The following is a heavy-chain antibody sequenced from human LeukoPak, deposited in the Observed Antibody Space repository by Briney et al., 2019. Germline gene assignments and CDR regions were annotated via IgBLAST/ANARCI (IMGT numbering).Heavy chain of an antibody. CDR2: IYSGGST. V-gene: IGHV3-53*01. CDR3: AKGSLSAFYYYYNMDV. CDR1: GFTVSSNY. Sequence: PGGSLRLSCAASGFTVSSNYMSWVRQAPGKGLEWVSVIYSGGSTYYADSVKGRFTISRDNSKNTLYLQMNSLRAEDTAVYYCAKGSLSAFYYYYNMDVWGQGTTVTVSS. J-gene: IGHJ6*02. D-gene: IGHD3-3*02.